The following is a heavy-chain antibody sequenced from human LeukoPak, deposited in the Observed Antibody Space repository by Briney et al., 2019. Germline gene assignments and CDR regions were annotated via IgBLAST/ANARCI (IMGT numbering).Heavy chain of an antibody. D-gene: IGHD6-13*01. V-gene: IGHV3-9*03. CDR3: AKGGGSSWYEGSWFDP. CDR2: ISWNSGSI. Sequence: PGRSLRLSCAASGFTFEDYAMHWVRQAPGKGLEWVSGISWNSGSIGYADSVKGRFTISRDNAKNSLYLQMNSLRAEDMALYYCAKGGGSSWYEGSWFDPWGQGTLVTVSS. J-gene: IGHJ5*02. CDR1: GFTFEDYA.